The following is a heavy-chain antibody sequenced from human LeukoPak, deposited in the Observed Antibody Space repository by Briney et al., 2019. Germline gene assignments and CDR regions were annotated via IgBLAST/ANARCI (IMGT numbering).Heavy chain of an antibody. CDR1: GGSTSSYY. Sequence: SETLSLTCTVSGGSTSSYYWSWTRQPPGKGLEWIGYIYYSGSTNYNPSLKSRVTVSVDTSKNQFSLKLSSVTAADTAVYYCATGKNWFDPWGQGTLVTVSS. V-gene: IGHV4-59*01. CDR3: ATGKNWFDP. CDR2: IYYSGST. J-gene: IGHJ5*02.